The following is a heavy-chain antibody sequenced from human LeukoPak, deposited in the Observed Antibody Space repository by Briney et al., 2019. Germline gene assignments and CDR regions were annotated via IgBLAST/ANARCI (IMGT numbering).Heavy chain of an antibody. J-gene: IGHJ4*02. V-gene: IGHV4-4*02. CDR3: ARDRYYEPLDY. CDR2: IYHSGST. CDR1: GGSISSSNW. Sequence: SETLSLTCAVSGGSISSSNWWSWVRQPPGKGLEWIGEIYHSGSTNYNPSLKSRVTVSVDKSKNQFSLKLSSVTAADTAVYYCARDRYYEPLDYWGQGTLVTVST. D-gene: IGHD3-22*01.